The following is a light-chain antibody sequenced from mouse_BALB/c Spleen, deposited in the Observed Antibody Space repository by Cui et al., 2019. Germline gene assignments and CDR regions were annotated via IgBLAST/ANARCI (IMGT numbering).Light chain of an antibody. CDR3: QQNNEDPT. Sequence: NIVLTHSPASLAVSLGQRATISCRARESVDSYGNSFMHWYQQKPGQPPKLLIYLASNLESGVPARFSGSGSRTDFTLTIDPVEADDAATYYCQQNNEDPTFGGGTKLEIK. CDR1: ESVDSYGNSF. J-gene: IGKJ1*01. V-gene: IGKV3-10*01. CDR2: LAS.